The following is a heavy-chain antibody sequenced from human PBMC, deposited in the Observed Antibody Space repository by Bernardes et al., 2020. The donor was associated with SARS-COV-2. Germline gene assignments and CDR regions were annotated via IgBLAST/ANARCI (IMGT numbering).Heavy chain of an antibody. V-gene: IGHV4-39*01. CDR2: IYDSGYT. D-gene: IGHD3-3*01. CDR1: GGSITRSNYY. Sequence: ETLSLTCTVSGGSITRSNYYWGWIRQPPGKGLEWIGSIYDSGYTYYNPSFKSRVTISVDTSKNQFSLKLSSVTAADTAVYYCARQSSYDFWSNYGYNWFDPWGQGSLVTVSS. J-gene: IGHJ5*02. CDR3: ARQSSYDFWSNYGYNWFDP.